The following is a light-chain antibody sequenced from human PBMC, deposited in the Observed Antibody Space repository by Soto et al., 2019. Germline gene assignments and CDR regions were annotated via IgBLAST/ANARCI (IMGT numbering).Light chain of an antibody. CDR1: XXXXGGYNY. CDR3: SSYTSSSTYVV. CDR2: DVI. V-gene: IGLV2-14*03. J-gene: IGLJ2*01. Sequence: QSALTQPASVSGSPGQSXTXXXXXXXXXXGGYNYVSGYQQHPGKAPKLMIYDVINRPSGVSNRFSGSKSGNSASLTISGLQAEDEADYYCSSYTSSSTYVVFGGGTKLTVL.